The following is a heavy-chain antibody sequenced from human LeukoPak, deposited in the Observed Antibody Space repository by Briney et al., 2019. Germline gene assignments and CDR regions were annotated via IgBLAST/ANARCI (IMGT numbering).Heavy chain of an antibody. CDR2: IYTSGST. CDR1: GGSISSSNYY. V-gene: IGHV4-61*02. J-gene: IGHJ4*02. Sequence: PSETLSLTCTVSGGSISSSNYYWNWIRQPAGKGLEWIGRIYTSGSTNDNPSLKSRVTISVDTSKNQFSLKLNSVTAADTAVYYCARGLWFGDENPPYFDYWGQGTLVTVSS. D-gene: IGHD3-10*01. CDR3: ARGLWFGDENPPYFDY.